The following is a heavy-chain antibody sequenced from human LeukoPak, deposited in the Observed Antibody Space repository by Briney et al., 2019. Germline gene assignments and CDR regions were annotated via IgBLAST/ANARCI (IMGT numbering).Heavy chain of an antibody. V-gene: IGHV3-53*01. CDR1: GFVVNRNY. CDR2: IYDGGSR. Sequence: PGGSLTLSCEVSGFVVNRNYMNWIRQAPGKGLEWVSVIYDGGSRYYADSVKGRFTISRDTSKNTVYLEMTGLRVDDTAVYYCANGSSAYYFESWGEGTLVTVSS. CDR3: ANGSSAYYFES. D-gene: IGHD6-6*01. J-gene: IGHJ4*02.